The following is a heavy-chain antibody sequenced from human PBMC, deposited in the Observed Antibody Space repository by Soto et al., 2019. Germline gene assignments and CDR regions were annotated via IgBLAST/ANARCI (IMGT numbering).Heavy chain of an antibody. CDR1: GGSISSYY. V-gene: IGHV4-59*12. D-gene: IGHD1-1*01. J-gene: IGHJ4*02. CDR3: AKDRWNQPLGGFDN. Sequence: SETLSLTCTVSGGSISSYYWSWIRQPPGKGLEWIGYIYYSGSTNYNPSLKSRVTISVDTSKNQFSLKLSSVTAADTAVYYCAKDRWNQPLGGFDNWGQGTLVTVSS. CDR2: IYYSGST.